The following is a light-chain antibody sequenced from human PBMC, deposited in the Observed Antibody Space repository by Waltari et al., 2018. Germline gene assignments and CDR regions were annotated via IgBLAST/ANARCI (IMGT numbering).Light chain of an antibody. CDR1: SRDVGGYHY. CDR3: SSYAGSKFWV. Sequence: QSALTPPPSASGSPGQSVTISCTGTSRDVGGYHYLPRFQQRPGKAPKVMIYEVSKRPSGVPDRFSGSKSGNTASLIVSGLQAEDEADYYCSSYAGSKFWVFGGGTKLTVL. V-gene: IGLV2-8*01. CDR2: EVS. J-gene: IGLJ3*02.